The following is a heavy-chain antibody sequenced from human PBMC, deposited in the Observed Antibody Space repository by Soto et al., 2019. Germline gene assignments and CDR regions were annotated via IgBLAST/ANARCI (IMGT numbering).Heavy chain of an antibody. D-gene: IGHD3-10*01. J-gene: IGHJ6*02. V-gene: IGHV1-69*01. Sequence: QVQLVQSGAEVKKPGSSVKVSCKTSGVSFNNNGIGWVRQAPGHGLEWMGGVSPPFRTSNYARNFQGRILITADASAGTVNMELSSLTSDVTPQYCCARVLYHGAESYSPSGMHVWGQGTTVTVSS. CDR3: ARVLYHGAESYSPSGMHV. CDR2: VSPPFRTS. CDR1: GVSFNNNG.